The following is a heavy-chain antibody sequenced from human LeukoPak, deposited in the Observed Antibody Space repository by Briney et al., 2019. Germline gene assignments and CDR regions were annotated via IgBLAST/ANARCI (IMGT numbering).Heavy chain of an antibody. CDR2: INPNSGGT. CDR1: GYTFIGNY. D-gene: IGHD3-10*01. CDR3: ARVHRFRELFAGSYYFDY. Sequence: ASVKVSCKASGYTFIGNYMHWVRQAPGQGLEWMGWINPNSGGTNYAQKFQGRVTMTRDTSISTAYMEVSRLRSDDTAVYYCARVHRFRELFAGSYYFDYWGQGTLVTVSS. J-gene: IGHJ4*02. V-gene: IGHV1-2*02.